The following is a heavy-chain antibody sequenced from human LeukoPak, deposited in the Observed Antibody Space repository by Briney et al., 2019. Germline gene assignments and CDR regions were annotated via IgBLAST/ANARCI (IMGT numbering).Heavy chain of an antibody. CDR3: ARRDDFDI. V-gene: IGHV3-48*04. Sequence: GGSLRFSCAASGFTFSSYHMNWVRQAPGKGLEWVSFISTSRSNVIYYADSVKGRFTISRDDARNSLYLQMNSLRVEDTAMYYCARRDDFDIWGQGTLVTVSS. CDR1: GFTFSSYH. J-gene: IGHJ3*02. CDR2: ISTSRSNVI.